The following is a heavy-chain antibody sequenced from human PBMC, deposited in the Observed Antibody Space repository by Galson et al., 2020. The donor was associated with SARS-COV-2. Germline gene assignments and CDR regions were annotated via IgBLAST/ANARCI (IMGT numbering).Heavy chain of an antibody. CDR3: ARDTWKTGRSTDYYSDY. V-gene: IGHV3-48*04. Sequence: GGSLRLSCAASGLTFNMFPMNWLRQAPGKGLEWVAYIDGASSVIYYADSVKGRFTISIDNAQKSLYLQMNSLRADDTAVYYCARDTWKTGRSTDYYSDYWGQGTLVTVSS. D-gene: IGHD1-1*01. J-gene: IGHJ4*02. CDR2: IDGASSVI. CDR1: GLTFNMFP.